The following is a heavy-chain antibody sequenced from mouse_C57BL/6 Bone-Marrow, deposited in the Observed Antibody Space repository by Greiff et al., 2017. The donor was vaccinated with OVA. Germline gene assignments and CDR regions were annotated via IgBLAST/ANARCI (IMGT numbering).Heavy chain of an antibody. CDR1: GYTFTEYT. Sequence: QVQLQQSGAELVKPGASVKLSCKASGYTFTEYTIHWVKQRSGQGLEWIGWFYPGSGSIKYNEKFKDKATLTADKSSSTVYMELSRLTSEDSAVYFCARHEEGYYYGSSPYWYFDVWGTGTTVTVSS. V-gene: IGHV1-62-2*01. CDR3: ARHEEGYYYGSSPYWYFDV. D-gene: IGHD1-1*01. CDR2: FYPGSGSI. J-gene: IGHJ1*03.